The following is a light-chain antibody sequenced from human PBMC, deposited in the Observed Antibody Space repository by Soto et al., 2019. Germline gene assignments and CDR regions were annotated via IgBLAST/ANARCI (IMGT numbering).Light chain of an antibody. V-gene: IGKV3-15*01. CDR1: QSVGDN. Sequence: VMTQSPATLSLSPRVXVTPSCRSSQSVGDNLAWFQQKPGQGPRLLIYGASTRATGIPVRFSGSGSETDFTLTISSLRSEDSAVYLCQQYNNWPITFGQGTRLEI. CDR3: QQYNNWPIT. CDR2: GAS. J-gene: IGKJ5*01.